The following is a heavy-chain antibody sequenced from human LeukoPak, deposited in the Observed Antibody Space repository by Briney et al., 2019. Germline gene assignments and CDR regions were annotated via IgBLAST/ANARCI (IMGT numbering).Heavy chain of an antibody. CDR1: GGSFSGYY. CDR3: ARGFFYSNFFFDY. Sequence: PSETLSLTCAVYGGSFSGYYWSWIRQSPGKGLEWIGEINHSGSTNYNPSLKSRVTISVDTSKNQFSLKLSSVTAADTAVYYCARGFFYSNFFFDYWGQGTLVTVSS. J-gene: IGHJ4*02. CDR2: INHSGST. V-gene: IGHV4-34*01. D-gene: IGHD4-11*01.